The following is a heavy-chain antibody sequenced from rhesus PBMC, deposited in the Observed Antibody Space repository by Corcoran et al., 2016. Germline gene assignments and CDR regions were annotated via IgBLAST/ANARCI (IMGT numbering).Heavy chain of an antibody. CDR1: GGSISRNY. CDR2: IYGGRGGS. D-gene: IGHD3-16*01. V-gene: IGHV4-147*01. J-gene: IGHJ4*01. CDR3: ARYSRYSDGYYCFDY. Sequence: QVQLQESGPGLVKPSETLSLTCAVSGGSISRNYWSWFRQSSGKGLVGFGYIYGGRGGSTCNTSLKSRVTISTDTSKNRFSLKLNSVTAADTAVYYCARYSRYSDGYYCFDYWGQGVLVTVSS.